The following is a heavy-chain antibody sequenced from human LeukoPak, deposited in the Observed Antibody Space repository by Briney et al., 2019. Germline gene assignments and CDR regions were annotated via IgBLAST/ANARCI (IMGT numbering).Heavy chain of an antibody. CDR2: ISYDGSNK. D-gene: IGHD6-19*01. CDR3: ARDQGIAVAERYYGMDV. J-gene: IGHJ6*02. Sequence: GGSLRLSCAASGFTFSSYAMHWVRQAPGKGLEWVAVISYDGSNKYYADSVKGRFTISRDNSKNTLYLQMNSLRAEDTAVYYCARDQGIAVAERYYGMDVWGQGTTVTVSS. CDR1: GFTFSSYA. V-gene: IGHV3-30-3*01.